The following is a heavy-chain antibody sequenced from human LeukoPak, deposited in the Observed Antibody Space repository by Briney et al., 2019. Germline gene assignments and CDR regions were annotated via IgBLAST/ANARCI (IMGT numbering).Heavy chain of an antibody. CDR3: AKDRDYGDYVYFDL. D-gene: IGHD4-17*01. V-gene: IGHV3-30*18. CDR1: GFAFSSYG. J-gene: IGHJ2*01. Sequence: PGGSLRLSCAASGFAFSSYGMHWVRQAPGKGLEWVAVISYDGSNKYYADSVKGRFTISRDNSKNTLYLQMNNLRAEDTAVYYCAKDRDYGDYVYFDLWGRGTLVTVSS. CDR2: ISYDGSNK.